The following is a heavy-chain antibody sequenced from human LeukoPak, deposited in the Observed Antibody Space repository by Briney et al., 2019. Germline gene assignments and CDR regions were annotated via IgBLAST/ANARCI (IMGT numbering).Heavy chain of an antibody. V-gene: IGHV2-5*02. J-gene: IGHJ5*02. D-gene: IGHD3-9*01. CDR3: AHSFVTYYDILTGYLRPINWFDP. CDR1: GFSLSTGGVG. Sequence: SGPTLVNPTQTLTLTCTFSGFSLSTGGVGVGWIRQPPGKALEWLALIYWDDDKRYSPSLKSRLTITKDTSKNQVVLTMTNMDPVDTATYYCAHSFVTYYDILTGYLRPINWFDPWGQGTLVTVSS. CDR2: IYWDDDK.